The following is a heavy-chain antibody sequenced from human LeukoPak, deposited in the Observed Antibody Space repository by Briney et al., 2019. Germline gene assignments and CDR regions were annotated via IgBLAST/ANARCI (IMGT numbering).Heavy chain of an antibody. D-gene: IGHD6-6*01. CDR1: GFTFSDYY. J-gene: IGHJ4*02. CDR3: ARENPYSSLSGSFDY. CDR2: ISSSGSTI. V-gene: IGHV3-11*04. Sequence: GGSLRLSCAASGFTFSDYYMSWIRQAPGKGLEWVSYISSSGSTIYYADSVKGRFTISRDNAKNSLYLQMNSLRAEDTAVYYCARENPYSSLSGSFDYWGQGTLVTVSS.